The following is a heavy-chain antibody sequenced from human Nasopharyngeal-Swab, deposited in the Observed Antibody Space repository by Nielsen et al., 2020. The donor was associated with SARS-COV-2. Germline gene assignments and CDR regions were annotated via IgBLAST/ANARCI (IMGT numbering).Heavy chain of an antibody. Sequence: GGSLRLYCAASGFTFGDFAMHWVRQAPGKGLEWVSSINGNSGEIGYADSVKGRFTISRDNAKNSVYLQMNSLRTEDTALYYCAKGGGSYYNGFDSWGQGTRVSVSS. CDR3: AKGGGSYYNGFDS. J-gene: IGHJ4*02. V-gene: IGHV3-9*01. D-gene: IGHD3-10*01. CDR2: INGNSGEI. CDR1: GFTFGDFA.